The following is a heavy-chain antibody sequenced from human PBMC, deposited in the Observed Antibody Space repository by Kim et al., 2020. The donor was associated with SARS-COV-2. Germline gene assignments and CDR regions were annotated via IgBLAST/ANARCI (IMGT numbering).Heavy chain of an antibody. Sequence: NPSLKSRVTITEDTSKNQFSLKLSSVTAADTAVYYCARRRTSIAVAHFDYWGQGTLVTVSS. CDR3: ARRRTSIAVAHFDY. J-gene: IGHJ4*02. D-gene: IGHD6-19*01. V-gene: IGHV4-39*01.